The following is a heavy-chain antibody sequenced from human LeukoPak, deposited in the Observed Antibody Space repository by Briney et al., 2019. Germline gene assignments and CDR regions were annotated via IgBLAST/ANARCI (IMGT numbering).Heavy chain of an antibody. D-gene: IGHD3-22*01. CDR3: AKDRYYYDSSGSNWFDP. V-gene: IGHV3-23*01. Sequence: TGGSLRLSCAASGFTFSSYAMSWVRQAPGKGLERVSAISGSGGSTYYADSVKGRFTISRDNSKNTLYLQMNSLRAEDTAVYYCAKDRYYYDSSGSNWFDPWGQGTLVTVSS. J-gene: IGHJ5*02. CDR1: GFTFSSYA. CDR2: ISGSGGST.